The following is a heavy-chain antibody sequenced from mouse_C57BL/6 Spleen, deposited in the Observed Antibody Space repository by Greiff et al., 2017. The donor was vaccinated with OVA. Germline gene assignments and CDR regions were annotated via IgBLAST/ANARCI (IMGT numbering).Heavy chain of an antibody. CDR1: GFTFSDYG. J-gene: IGHJ1*03. V-gene: IGHV5-17*01. Sequence: EVKLVESGGGLVKPGGSLKLSCAASGFTFSDYGMHWVRQAPEKGLEWVAYISSGSSTIYYADTVKGRFTISRDNAKNTLFLQMTSLRSEDTAMYYCAGREGYGSSYWYFDFWGTGTTVTVSS. CDR2: ISSGSSTI. CDR3: AGREGYGSSYWYFDF. D-gene: IGHD1-1*01.